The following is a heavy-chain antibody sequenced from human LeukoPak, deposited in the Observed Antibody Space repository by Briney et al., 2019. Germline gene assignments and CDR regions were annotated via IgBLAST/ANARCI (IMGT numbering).Heavy chain of an antibody. CDR3: ATEFWGSYNY. Sequence: GGTLRLSCAASGFTLSDLWMRWVRETPGKGVEWVGHIKSKIDGGTTDYAAPAKGRFTISRDDSKNTLYLQMDSLKTEDTAVYYCATEFWGSYNYWGQGTLVTVSS. V-gene: IGHV3-15*01. CDR2: IKSKIDGGTT. D-gene: IGHD7-27*01. J-gene: IGHJ4*02. CDR1: GFTLSDLW.